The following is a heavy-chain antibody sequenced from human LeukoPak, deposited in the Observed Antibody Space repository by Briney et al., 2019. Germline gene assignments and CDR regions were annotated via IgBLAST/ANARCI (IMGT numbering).Heavy chain of an antibody. CDR1: GASITSFY. CDR3: SRGGGYGDY. Sequence: SETLSLTCTVSGASITSFYYNWIRQFAGKGLEWIGRIHTNGGTDYRPSLNSRVTMSVDTSKKQISLKLTSVTAADTAVYFCSRGGGYGDYWGQGILVTVSS. D-gene: IGHD5-12*01. J-gene: IGHJ4*02. V-gene: IGHV4-4*07. CDR2: IHTNGGT.